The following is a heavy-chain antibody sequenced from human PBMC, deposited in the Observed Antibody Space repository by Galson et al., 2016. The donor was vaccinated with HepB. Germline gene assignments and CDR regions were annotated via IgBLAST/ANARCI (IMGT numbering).Heavy chain of an antibody. V-gene: IGHV5-51*01. CDR1: GYSFNTYW. Sequence: QSGAQVKKPGESVKISCQGSGYSFNTYWIGWLRQMPGKGLEWLGTIYPGDSDTIYSPSFQGQVNISADKSISTVYLQWSSLKASDTAMYYCARSRVYCSTTSCYGYYFFYAMDVWGQGTTVTVSS. CDR2: IYPGDSDT. CDR3: ARSRVYCSTTSCYGYYFFYAMDV. D-gene: IGHD2-2*01. J-gene: IGHJ6*02.